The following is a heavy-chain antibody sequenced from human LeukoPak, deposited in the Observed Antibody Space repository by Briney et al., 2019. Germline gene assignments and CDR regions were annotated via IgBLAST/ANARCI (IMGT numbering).Heavy chain of an antibody. Sequence: GASVKVSCKASGGTFSSYAISWVRQAPGQGLEWMGRIIPILGIANYAQKFQGRVTITADKSTSTAYMELSSLRSEDTAVYYCARDPEYYYDSSGPYFDYWGQGTLVTVYS. D-gene: IGHD3-22*01. CDR1: GGTFSSYA. CDR2: IIPILGIA. J-gene: IGHJ4*02. V-gene: IGHV1-69*04. CDR3: ARDPEYYYDSSGPYFDY.